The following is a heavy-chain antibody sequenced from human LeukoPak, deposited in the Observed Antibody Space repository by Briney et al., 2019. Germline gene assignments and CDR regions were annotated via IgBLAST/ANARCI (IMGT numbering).Heavy chain of an antibody. D-gene: IGHD5-24*01. V-gene: IGHV3-21*01. CDR2: ISSSSSNI. CDR1: GFTFNTYY. Sequence: GGSLRLSXAASGFTFNTYYMNWVRQAPGKGLEWVSSISSSSSNIYYADSVKGRFTISRDNAKNSLFLQMNSLRAEDTAVYYCARDGHNSYDYWGQGTLATVSS. CDR3: ARDGHNSYDY. J-gene: IGHJ4*02.